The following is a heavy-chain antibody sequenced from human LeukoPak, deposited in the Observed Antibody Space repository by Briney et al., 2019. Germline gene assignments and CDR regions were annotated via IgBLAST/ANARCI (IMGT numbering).Heavy chain of an antibody. V-gene: IGHV1-18*01. J-gene: IGHJ5*02. CDR1: GYTFTSYG. D-gene: IGHD3-10*01. CDR3: ARDATYGVGKFDP. Sequence: ASVKVSCKASGYTFTSYGISWVRQAPGQGLEWMGRISAYNGNTNYAQKLQGRVTMATDTSTSTAYMELRSLRSDDTAAYYCARDATYGVGKFDPWGQGTLVTVSS. CDR2: ISAYNGNT.